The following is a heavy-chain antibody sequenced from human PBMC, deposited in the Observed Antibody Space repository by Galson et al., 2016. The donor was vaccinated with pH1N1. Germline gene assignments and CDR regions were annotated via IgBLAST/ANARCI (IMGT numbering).Heavy chain of an antibody. CDR1: GLTFSSYA. D-gene: IGHD2-21*02. CDR3: AKGGHCSSFDY. CDR2: ISGSGFTT. Sequence: SLRLSCAAPGLTFSSYAMSWVRQAPGKGLEWVSTISGSGFTTFFADSVKGRFTISRDNSKNTFHLQLNSLRAEDTAIYYCAKGGHCSSFDYWGQGALVTVSS. J-gene: IGHJ4*02. V-gene: IGHV3-23*01.